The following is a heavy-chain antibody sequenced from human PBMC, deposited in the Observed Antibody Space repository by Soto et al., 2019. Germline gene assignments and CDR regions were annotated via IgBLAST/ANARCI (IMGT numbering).Heavy chain of an antibody. J-gene: IGHJ6*02. CDR2: ISSSGSTI. Sequence: GGSLRLSCAASGFTFSSYEMNLVRQAPGKGLEWVSYISSSGSTIYYADSVKGRFTISRDNAKNSLYLQMNSLRAEDTAVYYCATTVPIGVSYGMDVWGQGYTVTVYS. CDR1: GFTFSSYE. V-gene: IGHV3-48*03. CDR3: ATTVPIGVSYGMDV. D-gene: IGHD4-17*01.